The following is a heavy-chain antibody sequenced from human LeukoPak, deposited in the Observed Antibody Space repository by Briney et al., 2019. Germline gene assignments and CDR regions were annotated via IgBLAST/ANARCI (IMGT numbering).Heavy chain of an antibody. D-gene: IGHD3-10*01. J-gene: IGHJ6*02. CDR2: INHSGST. CDR1: GGSFSGYY. V-gene: IGHV4-34*01. CDR3: ARLWFGSSWTYYYYGMDV. Sequence: SETLSLTCAVYGGSFSGYYWSWIRQPPGKGLEWIGGINHSGSTNYNPSLKSRVTISVDTSKNQFSLKLSSVTAADTAVYYCARLWFGSSWTYYYYGMDVWGQGTTVTVSS.